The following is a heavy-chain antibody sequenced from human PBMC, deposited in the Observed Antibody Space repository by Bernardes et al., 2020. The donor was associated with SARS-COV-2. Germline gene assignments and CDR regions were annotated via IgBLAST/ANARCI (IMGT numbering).Heavy chain of an antibody. CDR3: ARTRTTISTTGIPVDY. V-gene: IGHV1-2*02. CDR1: EYTFTGYF. Sequence: ASVKVSCKASEYTFTGYFIHWVRQAPGQRFEWMGWINPNTGGTNYVQKLQGRVTMTRDTSITTAYMDLSRLGSDDTAYYYCARTRTTISTTGIPVDYWGQGTLVTVSS. CDR2: INPNTGGT. J-gene: IGHJ4*02. D-gene: IGHD2-21*02.